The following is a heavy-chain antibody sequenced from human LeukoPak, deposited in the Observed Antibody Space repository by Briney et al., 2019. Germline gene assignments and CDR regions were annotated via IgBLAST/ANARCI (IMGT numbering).Heavy chain of an antibody. D-gene: IGHD3-10*01. V-gene: IGHV4-4*02. Sequence: SGTLSLTCAVSGASISSGNWWSWVRQPPGKGLEWIGEIYHSGSTNYNPSLKSRVTISVDKSKNQFSLKLSSVTAADTAVCYCARDPYGSGSYARLYYFDYWGQGTLVTVSS. CDR2: IYHSGST. CDR3: ARDPYGSGSYARLYYFDY. CDR1: GASISSGNW. J-gene: IGHJ4*02.